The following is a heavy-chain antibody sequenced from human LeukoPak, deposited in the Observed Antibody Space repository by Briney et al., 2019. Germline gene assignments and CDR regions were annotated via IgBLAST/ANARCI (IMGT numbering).Heavy chain of an antibody. CDR3: ARGLYCSSASCYIGLGYYYYYMDV. CDR1: GYTFIGYY. J-gene: IGHJ6*03. CDR2: INANTGGT. Sequence: ASVKVSCKGSGYTFIGYYIHWVRQAPGQGPEWMGWINANTGGTNYAQNFQGRVTMTRDTSIRTAYMELRRLRSDDTAVYYCARGLYCSSASCYIGLGYYYYYMDVWGKGTTVTVS. D-gene: IGHD2-2*02. V-gene: IGHV1-2*02.